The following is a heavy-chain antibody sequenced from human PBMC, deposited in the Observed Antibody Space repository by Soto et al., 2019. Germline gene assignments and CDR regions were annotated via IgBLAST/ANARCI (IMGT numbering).Heavy chain of an antibody. CDR1: GFTFSAYG. J-gene: IGHJ5*02. CDR2: IWYDGSNK. D-gene: IGHD1-26*01. Sequence: QVQLVESGGGVVQPGRSLRLSCAASGFTFSAYGMRWVRQAPGKGLEWVAVIWYDGSNKYYADSVKGRFTISRDNSKNTLYLQMNSLRAEDTAVYYCAREARMGGSYFYWFDPWGQGTLVTVSS. CDR3: AREARMGGSYFYWFDP. V-gene: IGHV3-33*01.